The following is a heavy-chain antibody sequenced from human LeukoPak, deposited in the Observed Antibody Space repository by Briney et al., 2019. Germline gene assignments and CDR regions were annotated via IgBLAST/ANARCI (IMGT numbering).Heavy chain of an antibody. D-gene: IGHD3-22*01. CDR2: IYYSGST. J-gene: IGHJ4*02. CDR1: GGSISSYY. Sequence: SETLSLTCTVSGGSISSYYWSWIRQPPGKGLEWIGYIYYSGSTNYNPSLKSRVTISVDTSKNQFSLKLSSVPAADAAVYYCARRGTNYYDSSGYYDYWGQGTLVTVSS. V-gene: IGHV4-59*08. CDR3: ARRGTNYYDSSGYYDY.